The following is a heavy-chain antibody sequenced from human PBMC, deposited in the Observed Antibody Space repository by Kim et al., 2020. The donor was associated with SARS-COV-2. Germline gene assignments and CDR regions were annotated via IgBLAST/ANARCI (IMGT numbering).Heavy chain of an antibody. V-gene: IGHV3-23*01. D-gene: IGHD3-22*01. Sequence: GGSLRLSCAASGFTFSSYAMSWVRQAPGKGLEWVSAISGSGGSTYYADSVKGRFTISRDNSKNTLYLQMNSLRAEDTAVYYCAKDAMIVVALLGYYFDYWGQGTLVTVSS. CDR1: GFTFSSYA. CDR2: ISGSGGST. CDR3: AKDAMIVVALLGYYFDY. J-gene: IGHJ4*02.